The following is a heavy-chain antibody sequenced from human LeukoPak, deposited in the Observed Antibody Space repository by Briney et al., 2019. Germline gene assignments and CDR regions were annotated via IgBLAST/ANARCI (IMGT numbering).Heavy chain of an antibody. CDR1: GFTFSSYW. V-gene: IGHV3-21*01. J-gene: IGHJ4*02. Sequence: PGGSLRLSYAASGFTFSSYWLHWVRQAPGKGLVWVSSISSSSSYIYYADSVKGRFTISRDNAKNSLYLQMNSLRVEDTAVYYCARDYKYAFDNWGQGTLVTVSS. CDR3: ARDYKYAFDN. D-gene: IGHD5-24*01. CDR2: ISSSSSYI.